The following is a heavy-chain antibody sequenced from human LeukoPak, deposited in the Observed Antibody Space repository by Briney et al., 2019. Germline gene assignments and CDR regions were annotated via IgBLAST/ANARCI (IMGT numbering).Heavy chain of an antibody. V-gene: IGHV1-8*03. CDR2: MNPNSGNT. CDR3: ARDRALIVVVPAAIKDV. CDR1: GYTFTSYD. J-gene: IGHJ6*02. Sequence: ASVKVSCKASGYTFTSYDINWVRQATGRGLEWMGWMNPNSGNTGYAQKFQGRVTITRNTSISTAYMELSSLRSEDTAVYYCARDRALIVVVPAAIKDVWGQGTTVTVSS. D-gene: IGHD2-2*01.